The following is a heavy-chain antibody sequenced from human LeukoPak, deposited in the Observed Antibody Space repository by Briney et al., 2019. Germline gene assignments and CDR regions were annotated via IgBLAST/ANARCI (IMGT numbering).Heavy chain of an antibody. D-gene: IGHD3-10*01. CDR1: GFNFSGYS. CDR2: ISSDGSYI. CDR3: ASSHYYGSGTFFTFDY. V-gene: IGHV3-21*01. Sequence: GGSLRLSCAASGFNFSGYSMNWVRQAPGKGLEWVSSISSDGSYIYYADSVEGRFAISRDNAKNSLYLQMNSLRAEDTAVYYCASSHYYGSGTFFTFDYWGQGTLVTVSS. J-gene: IGHJ4*02.